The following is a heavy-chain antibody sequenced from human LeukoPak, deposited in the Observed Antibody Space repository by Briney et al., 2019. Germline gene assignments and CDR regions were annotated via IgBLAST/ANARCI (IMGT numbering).Heavy chain of an antibody. CDR1: GYTFTSYD. V-gene: IGHV1-2*02. J-gene: IGHJ4*02. Sequence: ASVKVSCKASGYTFTSYDINWVRQATGQGLEWMGWINPNSGGTNYAQKFQGRVTMTRDTSISTAYMELSRLRSDDTAVYYCARDWNDSSGCDYWGQGTLVTVSS. D-gene: IGHD3-22*01. CDR3: ARDWNDSSGCDY. CDR2: INPNSGGT.